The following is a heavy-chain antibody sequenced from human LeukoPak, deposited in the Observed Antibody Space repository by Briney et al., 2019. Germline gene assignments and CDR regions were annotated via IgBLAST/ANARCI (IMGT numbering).Heavy chain of an antibody. J-gene: IGHJ4*02. CDR2: ISGSGAYT. Sequence: PGGSLRLSCAASGFTFSSYAMSWVRQAPGKGLEWVSGISGSGAYTYYADSVKGRFTISRDSSKNTLYLQMNSLRADDTAVYYCAKDRSIGTYYTFDHWGQGILVTVSS. V-gene: IGHV3-23*01. CDR3: AKDRSIGTYYTFDH. D-gene: IGHD1-26*01. CDR1: GFTFSSYA.